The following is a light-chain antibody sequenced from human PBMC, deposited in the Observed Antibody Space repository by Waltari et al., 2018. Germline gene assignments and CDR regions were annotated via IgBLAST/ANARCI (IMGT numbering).Light chain of an antibody. J-gene: IGKJ1*01. V-gene: IGKV3-20*01. Sequence: EIVLTQSPGTLSLSLGERATLSCRASQSVSRALAWYQQKPGQAPRLLIYGASTRATGIPDRFSGSGSETDFSLTISRLEPDDFAVYYCQHYLRLPVTFGQGTTVEI. CDR1: QSVSRA. CDR2: GAS. CDR3: QHYLRLPVT.